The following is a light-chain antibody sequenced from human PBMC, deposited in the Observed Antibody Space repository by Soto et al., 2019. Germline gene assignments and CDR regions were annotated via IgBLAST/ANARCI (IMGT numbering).Light chain of an antibody. CDR2: VNT. CDR1: SSNIGAGYD. V-gene: IGLV1-40*01. Sequence: QSVLTQPPSLSGAPGQRVTISCTGSSSNIGAGYDVHWYQQLPGTTPKLLIYVNTNRPSGVPDRFSGSKSGTSASLAITGLQAEDDADYYCQSFDSGRSAYVFGTGTKLTVL. J-gene: IGLJ1*01. CDR3: QSFDSGRSAYV.